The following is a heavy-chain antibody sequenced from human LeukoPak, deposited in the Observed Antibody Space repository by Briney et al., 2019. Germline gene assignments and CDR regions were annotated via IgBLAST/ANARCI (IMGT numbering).Heavy chain of an antibody. CDR1: GYSISSGYY. J-gene: IGHJ4*02. CDR2: IYHSGST. Sequence: ASETLSLTCAVSGYSISSGYYWGWIRQPPGEGLEWSGSIYHSGSTYYNPSLKSRVTISVDTSKNQFSLKLSSVTAADTAVYYCARQILSSEPARLGELSFKYYFDYWGQGTLVTVSS. CDR3: ARQILSSEPARLGELSFKYYFDY. D-gene: IGHD3-16*02. V-gene: IGHV4-38-2*01.